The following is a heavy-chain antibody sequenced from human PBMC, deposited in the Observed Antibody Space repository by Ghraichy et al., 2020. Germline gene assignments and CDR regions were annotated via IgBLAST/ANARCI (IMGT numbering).Heavy chain of an antibody. J-gene: IGHJ3*01. D-gene: IGHD3-10*01. CDR3: ATGARRGTLDF. CDR1: GFPFNTYW. CDR2: IYPGDSDT. V-gene: IGHV5-51*01. Sequence: GGSLNISCEGSGFPFNTYWIAWVRQVPGKGLDWMGIIYPGDSDTIYGPSFQGQVTMSVDKSIRTAFLQWSSLRASDTAIYYCATGARRGTLDFWGQGTLVTVSS.